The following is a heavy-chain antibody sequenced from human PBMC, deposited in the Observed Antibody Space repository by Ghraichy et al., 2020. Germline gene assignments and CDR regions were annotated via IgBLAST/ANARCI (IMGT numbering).Heavy chain of an antibody. J-gene: IGHJ6*02. CDR1: GYTFSSYY. D-gene: IGHD6-13*01. V-gene: IGHV1-46*03. CDR3: ARDRGGGYSSSWPPIYYYGMDV. CDR2: INPSGGST. Sequence: ASVKVSCKASGYTFSSYYMHWVRQAPGQGLEWMGIINPSGGSTSYAQKFQGRVTMTRDTSTSTVYMELSSLRSEDTAVYYCARDRGGGYSSSWPPIYYYGMDVWGQGTTVTVSS.